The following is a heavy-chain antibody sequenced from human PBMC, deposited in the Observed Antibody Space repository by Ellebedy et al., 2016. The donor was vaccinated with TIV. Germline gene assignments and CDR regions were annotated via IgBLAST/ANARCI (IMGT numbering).Heavy chain of an antibody. J-gene: IGHJ4*02. CDR2: IWFDGSYK. V-gene: IGHV3-33*01. CDR3: ARDKSPTMIALDY. Sequence: GESLKISCAASGFTFSRFGMHWVRQAPGKGLEWVAVIWFDGSYKYSADSVKGRFTVSRDNSKNTLYLQMNSLRSEDTAVYNCARDKSPTMIALDYWGQGTLVTVSS. D-gene: IGHD3-22*01. CDR1: GFTFSRFG.